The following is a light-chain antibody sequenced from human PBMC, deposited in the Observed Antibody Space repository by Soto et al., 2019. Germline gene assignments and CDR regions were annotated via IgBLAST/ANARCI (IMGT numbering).Light chain of an antibody. V-gene: IGLV2-14*03. CDR3: SSYTGSSALYV. Sequence: SSLTQPAPLSGSPGQSITISCTGNGRDIGFYNYVSWYQQHPGKAPKLMIYDVSNRPSGVSNRFSASKSGITASLTISGLQAEDEADYYCSSYTGSSALYVFGTGTKVTVL. CDR1: GRDIGFYNY. CDR2: DVS. J-gene: IGLJ1*01.